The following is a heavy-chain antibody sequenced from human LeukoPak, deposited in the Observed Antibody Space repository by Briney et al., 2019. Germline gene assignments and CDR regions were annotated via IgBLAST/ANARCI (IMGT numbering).Heavy chain of an antibody. D-gene: IGHD3-10*01. CDR3: ARAVNYGSGISVHWFDP. CDR2: INSDGSST. CDR1: GFTFSSYR. Sequence: PGGSLRLSCAASGFTFSSYRMHWVRQAPGKGLVWVSRINSDGSSTSCADSVKGRFTISRDNAKNTLYLQMNSLRAEDTAVYYCARAVNYGSGISVHWFDPWGQGTLVTVSS. J-gene: IGHJ5*02. V-gene: IGHV3-74*01.